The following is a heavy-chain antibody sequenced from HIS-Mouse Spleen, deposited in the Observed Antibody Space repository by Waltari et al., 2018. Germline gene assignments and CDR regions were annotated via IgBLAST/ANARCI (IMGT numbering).Heavy chain of an antibody. V-gene: IGHV3-66*04. Sequence: EVQLVESGGGLVQPGGSLRLSCAASGFTVGSNYMLWFPQVPGKGVEWVSVIYSGGSTYYADSVKGRFTISRDNSKNTLYLQMNSLRAEDTAVYYCARHYYYGSGSYYFDYWGQGTLVTVSS. CDR1: GFTVGSNY. D-gene: IGHD3-10*01. J-gene: IGHJ4*02. CDR2: IYSGGST. CDR3: ARHYYYGSGSYYFDY.